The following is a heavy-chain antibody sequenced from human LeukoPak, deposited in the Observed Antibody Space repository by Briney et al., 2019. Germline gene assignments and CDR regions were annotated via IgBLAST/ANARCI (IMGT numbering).Heavy chain of an antibody. CDR3: ARDYLGPYYYDSSGYYS. CDR1: GYTSTSYG. J-gene: IGHJ4*02. V-gene: IGHV1-18*01. Sequence: ASVKVSCKASGYTSTSYGISWVRQAPGQGLEWMGWISAYNGNTNYAQKLQGRVTMTTDTSTSTAYMELRSLRSDDTAVYYCARDYLGPYYYDSSGYYSWGQGTLVTVSS. D-gene: IGHD3-22*01. CDR2: ISAYNGNT.